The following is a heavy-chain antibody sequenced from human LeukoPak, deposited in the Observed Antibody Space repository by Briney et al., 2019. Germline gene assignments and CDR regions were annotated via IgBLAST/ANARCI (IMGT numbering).Heavy chain of an antibody. CDR2: ISASNGNT. J-gene: IGHJ4*02. CDR1: GYTFSTYG. D-gene: IGHD1-14*01. V-gene: IGHV1-18*01. CDR3: ARDNGYKSVDY. Sequence: ASVKVSCKASGYTFSTYGISWLRQAPGQGLEWMGWISASNGNTNYAQKFQGRVTMTTDTSTSTLYMEVRSLRSDDTAVYCARDNGYKSVDYWGQGTLVTVSS.